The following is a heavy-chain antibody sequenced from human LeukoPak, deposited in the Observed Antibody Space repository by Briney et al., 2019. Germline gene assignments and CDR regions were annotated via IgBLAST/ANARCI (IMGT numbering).Heavy chain of an antibody. CDR1: GYTFTSYG. J-gene: IGHJ4*02. V-gene: IGHV1-18*01. CDR2: ISAYNGNT. CDR3: ARVVTYYDFWSSPPQRGYFDY. Sequence: ASVTVSCKASGYTFTSYGISWVRQAPGQGLEWMGWISAYNGNTNYAQKLQGRVTMTTDTSTSTAYMELRSLRSDDTAVYYCARVVTYYDFWSSPPQRGYFDYWGQGTLVTVSS. D-gene: IGHD3-3*01.